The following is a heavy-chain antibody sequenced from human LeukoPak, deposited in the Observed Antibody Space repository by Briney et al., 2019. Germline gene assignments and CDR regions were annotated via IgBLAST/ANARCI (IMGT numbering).Heavy chain of an antibody. CDR1: GGSFSDYD. CDR2: INHGGNT. D-gene: IGHD3-22*01. CDR3: ARGKGDLTMIAMIVTAVEFYFDH. V-gene: IGHV4-34*01. Sequence: SETLSLTCAVYGGSFSDYDWTWVRQPPGKGLEWIGDINHGGNTKNNLSLKSRLNISLDTYNNQFCLKLSSVTAADTAVYYCARGKGDLTMIAMIVTAVEFYFDHRVRGSVVTV. J-gene: IGHJ4*02.